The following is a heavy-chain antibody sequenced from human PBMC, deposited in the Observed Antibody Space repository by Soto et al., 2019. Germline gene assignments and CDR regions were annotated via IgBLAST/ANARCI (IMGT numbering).Heavy chain of an antibody. Sequence: QVQLQESGPGLVKPSGTLSLTCAVSGGSISSNNWWSWVRQPPGKGLEWIGEIYHSGTTNYNPSLHWGVTMSVDKPHIQFSLNLRSLPAADTAVYYCPGQLDTTYAINYWGQGTLVTVSS. CDR1: GGSISSNNW. CDR2: IYHSGTT. D-gene: IGHD5-18*01. V-gene: IGHV4-4*02. CDR3: PGQLDTTYAINY. J-gene: IGHJ4*02.